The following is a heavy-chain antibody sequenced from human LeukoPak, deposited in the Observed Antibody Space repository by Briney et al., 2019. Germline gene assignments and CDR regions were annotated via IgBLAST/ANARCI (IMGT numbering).Heavy chain of an antibody. V-gene: IGHV4-39*01. CDR2: IYYLGTT. J-gene: IGHJ4*02. D-gene: IGHD2/OR15-2a*01. Sequence: PSETLSLTCSVSGGSTSTRSYYWGWIRQPPGKGLEWIGNIYYLGTTYYNSSLKSRLTISVDTSKNQFSLHLTSVTAADTAMYYCASLTGYFGTWGQGILITVSS. CDR1: GGSTSTRSYY. CDR3: ASLTGYFGT.